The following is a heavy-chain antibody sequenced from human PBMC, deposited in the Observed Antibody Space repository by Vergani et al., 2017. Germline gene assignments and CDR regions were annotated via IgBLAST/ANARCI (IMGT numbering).Heavy chain of an antibody. CDR3: ARDRQVFGVVNYYYYGMDV. J-gene: IGHJ6*02. CDR2: INPNSGGT. CDR1: GYTFTGYY. V-gene: IGHV1-2*02. D-gene: IGHD3-3*01. Sequence: QVQLVQSGAEVKKPGASVKVSCKASGYTFTGYYMHWVRQAPGQGLEWMGWINPNSGGTNYAQKFQGRVTMTRDTSISTAYMELSRLRSDDTAVYYCARDRQVFGVVNYYYYGMDVWGQGTTVTVSS.